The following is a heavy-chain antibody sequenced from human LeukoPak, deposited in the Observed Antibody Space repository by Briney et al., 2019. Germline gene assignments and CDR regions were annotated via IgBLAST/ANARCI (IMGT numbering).Heavy chain of an antibody. V-gene: IGHV4-4*07. CDR2: IYTSGIT. Sequence: SETLSLTCTVSGGSISSYYWSWIRQPAGKGLEWIGRIYTSGITNYNPSLKSRVTISVDTSKNQFSLKLSSVTAADTAVYYCAKERSSWAFDIWGQGTMVTVSS. CDR3: AKERSSWAFDI. CDR1: GGSISSYY. J-gene: IGHJ3*02. D-gene: IGHD6-6*01.